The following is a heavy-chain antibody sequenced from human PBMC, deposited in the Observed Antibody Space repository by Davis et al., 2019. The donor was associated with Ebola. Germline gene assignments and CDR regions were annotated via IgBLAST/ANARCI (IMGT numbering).Heavy chain of an antibody. CDR1: GYTFTSYA. Sequence: AASVKVSCKASGYTFTSYAMHWVRQAPGQGLEWMGWISAYNGNTNYAQKFQGRVTITADESTSTAYMELSSLRSEDTAVYYCASLSSIAARDNWFDPWGQGTLVTVSS. D-gene: IGHD6-6*01. CDR3: ASLSSIAARDNWFDP. CDR2: ISAYNGNT. J-gene: IGHJ5*02. V-gene: IGHV1-3*01.